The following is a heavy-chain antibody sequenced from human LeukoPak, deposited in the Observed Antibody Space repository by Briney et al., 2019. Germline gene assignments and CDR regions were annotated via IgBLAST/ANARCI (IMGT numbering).Heavy chain of an antibody. CDR2: ISSSGTTT. D-gene: IGHD1-1*01. Sequence: GGSLRLSCAASGFTFSSYEMNWVRQAPGKGLEWVSYISSSGTTTYYADSVKGRFTISRDNSKSTLYLQMNSLRAEDTAVYYCAKPSWNPESDWFDPWGQGTLVTVSS. J-gene: IGHJ5*02. V-gene: IGHV3-48*03. CDR1: GFTFSSYE. CDR3: AKPSWNPESDWFDP.